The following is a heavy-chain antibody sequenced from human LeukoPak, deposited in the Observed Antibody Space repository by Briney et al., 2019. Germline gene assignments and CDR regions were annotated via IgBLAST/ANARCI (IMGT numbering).Heavy chain of an antibody. Sequence: GGSLRLSCAASGFTFRNYDMHWVRQAPGKGLEWVAFIWSDGSNKYYADSVKGRFTISRDNSKNTLYLQMNSLRAEDTAVYYCARSRSDYVWGSYRTYYYYYYMDVWGKGTTVTVSS. J-gene: IGHJ6*03. CDR3: ARSRSDYVWGSYRTYYYYYYMDV. D-gene: IGHD3-16*02. CDR2: IWSDGSNK. CDR1: GFTFRNYD. V-gene: IGHV3-33*01.